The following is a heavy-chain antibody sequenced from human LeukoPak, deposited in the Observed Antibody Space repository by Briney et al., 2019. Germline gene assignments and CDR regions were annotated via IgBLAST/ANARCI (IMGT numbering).Heavy chain of an antibody. CDR2: INPSSDGGTT. CDR3: TTGTWIQLWLADY. Sequence: PGGSLRLSCAASGFTFSNYAMSWVRQAPGKGLEWVGHINPSSDGGTTDYAAPVKGRFSISRDDSKNTLHLQMNRLKTEDTAVYYCTTGTWIQLWLADYWGQGTLVTVSS. V-gene: IGHV3-15*01. CDR1: GFTFSNYA. D-gene: IGHD5-18*01. J-gene: IGHJ4*02.